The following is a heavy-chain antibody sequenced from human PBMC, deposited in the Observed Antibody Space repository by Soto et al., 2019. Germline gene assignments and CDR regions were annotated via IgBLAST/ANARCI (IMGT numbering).Heavy chain of an antibody. J-gene: IGHJ3*02. Sequence: SGPTLVNPTQTLTLTCTFSGFSLSTSGVAVGWIRQPPGKALEWLALIYWDDDKRYSPSLKSRLTITKDTSKNQVVLTMTNIDPVDTATYYCAHSGGFGDYDGAFDIWGQGTMVTVSS. D-gene: IGHD4-17*01. CDR2: IYWDDDK. CDR3: AHSGGFGDYDGAFDI. V-gene: IGHV2-5*02. CDR1: GFSLSTSGVA.